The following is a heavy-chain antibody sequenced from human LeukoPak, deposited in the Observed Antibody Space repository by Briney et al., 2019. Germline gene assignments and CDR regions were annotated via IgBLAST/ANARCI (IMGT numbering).Heavy chain of an antibody. J-gene: IGHJ6*03. CDR2: IYPGDSDT. V-gene: IGHV5-51*01. CDR1: GYSFTSYW. D-gene: IGHD2-2*01. Sequence: GESLKISCKGSGYSFTSYWIGWVRQMPGKGLEWMGIIYPGDSDTRYSPSFQGQVPISADKSISTAYLQWSSLKASDTAMYYCARHGVVVPAAPTLGYYYYMDVWGKGTTVTISS. CDR3: ARHGVVVPAAPTLGYYYYMDV.